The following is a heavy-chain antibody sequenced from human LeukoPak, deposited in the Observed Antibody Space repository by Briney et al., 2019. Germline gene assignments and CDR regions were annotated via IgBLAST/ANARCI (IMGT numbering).Heavy chain of an antibody. CDR1: GFTFSAST. V-gene: IGHV3-30*04. Sequence: GGSLRLSCVASGFTFSASTMHWVRQAPGKGLEWVAVMSYDGFTKYYADSVKGRFTISRDNSKNTLYLQMNSLRAEDTAIYYCARGGQWLAQGGFDYWGQGTLVTVSS. J-gene: IGHJ4*02. D-gene: IGHD6-19*01. CDR3: ARGGQWLAQGGFDY. CDR2: MSYDGFTK.